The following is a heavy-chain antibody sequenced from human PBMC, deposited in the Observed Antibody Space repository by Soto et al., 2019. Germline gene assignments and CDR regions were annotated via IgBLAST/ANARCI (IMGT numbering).Heavy chain of an antibody. J-gene: IGHJ4*02. D-gene: IGHD3-22*01. Sequence: GGSLRLSCAASGFTFSNAWMSWVRQAPGKGLEWVGRIKSKTDGGTTDYAAPVKGRFTISRDDSKNTLYLQMNSLKTEDTAVYYCTTDPARLGLARARVVAYWGQGTLVTVSS. CDR2: IKSKTDGGTT. V-gene: IGHV3-15*01. CDR1: GFTFSNAW. CDR3: TTDPARLGLARARVVAY.